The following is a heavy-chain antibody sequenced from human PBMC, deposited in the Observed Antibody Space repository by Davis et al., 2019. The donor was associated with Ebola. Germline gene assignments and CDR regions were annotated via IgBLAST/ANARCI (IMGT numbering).Heavy chain of an antibody. Sequence: GGSLRLSCAASGFTFSSYAMHWVRQAPGKGLEWVAVISYDGSNKYYADSVKGRFTISRDNSKNTLYLQMNGLRAEDTAGYYIEGAEGGFGELHYFDYWGQGTLVTVSS. CDR1: GFTFSSYA. J-gene: IGHJ4*02. CDR2: ISYDGSNK. CDR3: EGAEGGFGELHYFDY. D-gene: IGHD3-10*01. V-gene: IGHV3-30-3*01.